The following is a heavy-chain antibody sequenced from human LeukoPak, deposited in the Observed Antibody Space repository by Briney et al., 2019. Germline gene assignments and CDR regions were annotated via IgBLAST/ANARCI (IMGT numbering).Heavy chain of an antibody. Sequence: PSETLSLTCTVSGGSISSSSYYWGWIRQPPGKGLEWIGSIYYSGSTYYNPSLKSRVTISVDTSKNQFSLKLSSVTAADTAVYYCARSPYGGNLNSKDWYFDLWGRGTLVTVSS. CDR3: ARSPYGGNLNSKDWYFDL. CDR2: IYYSGST. J-gene: IGHJ2*01. CDR1: GGSISSSSYY. D-gene: IGHD4-23*01. V-gene: IGHV4-39*07.